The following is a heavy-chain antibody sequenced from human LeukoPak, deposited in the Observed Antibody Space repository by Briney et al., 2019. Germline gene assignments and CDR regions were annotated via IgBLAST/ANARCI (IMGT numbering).Heavy chain of an antibody. V-gene: IGHV1-2*02. D-gene: IGHD5-12*01. Sequence: RASVKVSCKTSGYTFTDYYMHWVRQAPGQGLEWMGWINSNSGGPKYAQKFQGRVTMTRDTSISTVYMELNTLISDDTAVYYCARYLSGYDYFDYWVREPWSPSPQ. CDR1: GYTFTDYY. CDR2: INSNSGGP. CDR3: ARYLSGYDYFDY. J-gene: IGHJ4*02.